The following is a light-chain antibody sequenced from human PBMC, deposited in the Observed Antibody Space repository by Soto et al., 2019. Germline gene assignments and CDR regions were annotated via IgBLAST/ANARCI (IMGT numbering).Light chain of an antibody. Sequence: EIVLTQSPGTLSLSPGXRATLSCRASQSLNARYLAWYQVKPGQAPRLLFYGASSRATGIPDRFIGSGSGTDFTLTITGLEPEDFAVYYCQQFHMSRTSGKGTKV. CDR2: GAS. V-gene: IGKV3-20*01. CDR3: QQFHMSRT. J-gene: IGKJ1*01. CDR1: QSLNARY.